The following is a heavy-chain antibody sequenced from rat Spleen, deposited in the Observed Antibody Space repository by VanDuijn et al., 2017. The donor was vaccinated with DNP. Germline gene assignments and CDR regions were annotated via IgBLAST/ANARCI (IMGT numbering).Heavy chain of an antibody. CDR1: GFTFSDYN. Sequence: EVQLVESGGDLVQPGRSLKLSCAASGFTFSDYNMAWVRQAPKKGLEWVATITYDGSNTYYRDSVKGRFTISRDNAKNTLQLQMNNLRSEDTATYYCARDAGGPFDYWGQGVMVTVSS. CDR2: ITYDGSNT. D-gene: IGHD1-11*01. CDR3: ARDAGGPFDY. V-gene: IGHV5-7*01. J-gene: IGHJ2*01.